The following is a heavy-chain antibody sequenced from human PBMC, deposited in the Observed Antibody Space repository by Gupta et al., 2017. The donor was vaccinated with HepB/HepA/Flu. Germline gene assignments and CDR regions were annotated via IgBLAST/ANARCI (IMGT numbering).Heavy chain of an antibody. CDR2: IYWDDDK. CDR3: ALVYCGGDCSFFDY. V-gene: IGHV2-5*02. D-gene: IGHD2-21*02. Sequence: QITLKESGPTLVKPTQTLTLTCTFSGFSLSTSGVGVGWIRQPPGKALEWLALIYWDDDKRYSPSLKSRLTITKDTSKNQVVLTMTNMDPVDTATYYCALVYCGGDCSFFDYWGQGTLVTVSS. J-gene: IGHJ4*02. CDR1: GFSLSTSGVG.